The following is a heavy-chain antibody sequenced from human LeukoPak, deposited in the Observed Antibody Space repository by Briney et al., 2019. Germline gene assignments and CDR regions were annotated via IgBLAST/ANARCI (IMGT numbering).Heavy chain of an antibody. V-gene: IGHV2-5*01. CDR1: GFSLSTSGVG. Sequence: ESGPTLVNPTQTLTLTCTCSGFSLSTSGVGVGWIRQPPGKTLEWLALIYWSDDKRYSPSLKSRLAITRDTSKNHVVLTMTNMDPVDTATYYCAHRGGAVAGLYYFDYWGQGTLVTVSS. CDR2: IYWSDDK. J-gene: IGHJ4*02. D-gene: IGHD6-19*01. CDR3: AHRGGAVAGLYYFDY.